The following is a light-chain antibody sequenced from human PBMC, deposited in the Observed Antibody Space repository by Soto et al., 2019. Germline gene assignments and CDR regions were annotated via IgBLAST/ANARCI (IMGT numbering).Light chain of an antibody. J-gene: IGLJ2*01. V-gene: IGLV2-11*01. CDR1: SSDVGGYNY. CDR3: CSYAGIHVV. CDR2: DVS. Sequence: QLVLTQPRSVSGSPGQSVTISCTGTSSDVGGYNYVSWYQQYPGKAPKLMIYDVSGRPSGVPDRFSGSKSGNTASLTISGLQAEDEADYYCCSYAGIHVVFGGGTKLTVL.